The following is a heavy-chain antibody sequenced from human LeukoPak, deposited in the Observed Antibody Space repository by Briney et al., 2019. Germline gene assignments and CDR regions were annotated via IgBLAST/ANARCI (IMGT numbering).Heavy chain of an antibody. CDR1: GFTFSSYS. Sequence: GGSLRLSCAASGFTFSSYSMNWVRQAPGTGLEWVSSISSTSTYITYADSVKGRFTISRDNANNSMYLQMDSLRAEDTAVYYCARAYSSGWLHFDYWGQGTLVTVSS. V-gene: IGHV3-21*01. D-gene: IGHD6-19*01. CDR2: ISSTSTYI. J-gene: IGHJ4*02. CDR3: ARAYSSGWLHFDY.